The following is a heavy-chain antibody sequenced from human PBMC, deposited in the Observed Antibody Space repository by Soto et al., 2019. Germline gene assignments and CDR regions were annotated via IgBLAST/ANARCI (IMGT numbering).Heavy chain of an antibody. CDR3: AGVASGSTWDYFDY. CDR2: IVPVFGRV. Sequence: QVHLVQSGAEVRKPGSSVRVSCKASGDTFTKYAISWLRQAPGQGLEWMGVIVPVFGRVTYAQRFQDRVSMIADKSTTTSYLELTSLTADDTAVYYCAGVASGSTWDYFDYWGQGTLVTVSS. CDR1: GDTFTKYA. D-gene: IGHD3-10*01. J-gene: IGHJ4*02. V-gene: IGHV1-69*06.